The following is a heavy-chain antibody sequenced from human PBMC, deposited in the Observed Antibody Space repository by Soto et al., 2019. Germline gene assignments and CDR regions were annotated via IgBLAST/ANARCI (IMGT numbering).Heavy chain of an antibody. V-gene: IGHV3-30*18. D-gene: IGHD1-1*01. CDR2: ISYDGSNK. CDR1: GFTFRSYG. CDR3: AKDLKLPDWYFDL. Sequence: ESGGGVVQPGRSLRLSCAASGFTFRSYGMHWVRQAPGKGLEWVAVISYDGSNKYYADSVKGRFTISRDNSKNTLYLQMNSLRAEDTAVYYCAKDLKLPDWYFDLWGRGTLVTVSS. J-gene: IGHJ2*01.